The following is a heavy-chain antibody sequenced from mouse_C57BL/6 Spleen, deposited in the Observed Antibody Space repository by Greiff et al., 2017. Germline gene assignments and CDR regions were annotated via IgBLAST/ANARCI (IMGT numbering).Heavy chain of an antibody. J-gene: IGHJ3*01. V-gene: IGHV1-74*01. CDR1: GYTFTSYW. D-gene: IGHD2-5*01. Sequence: QVQLQQPGAELVKPGASVKVSCKASGYTFTSYWMHWVKQRPGQGLEWIGRIHPSDSDTNYNQKFKGKATLTVDKSSSTAYMQLSSLTSEDSAVYYCAIPAYYSKAWLAYWGQGTLVTVSA. CDR2: IHPSDSDT. CDR3: AIPAYYSKAWLAY.